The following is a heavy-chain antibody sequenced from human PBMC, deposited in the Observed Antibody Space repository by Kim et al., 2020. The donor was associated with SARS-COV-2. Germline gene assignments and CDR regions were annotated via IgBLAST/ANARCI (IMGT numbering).Heavy chain of an antibody. J-gene: IGHJ6*02. D-gene: IGHD3-22*01. Sequence: PSRKSRVTMSVDTSKSQFCRKLSSVTAADTAVYYCARSGYDSSSLYGMDVWGQGATVTVSS. V-gene: IGHV4-30-2*04. CDR3: ARSGYDSSSLYGMDV.